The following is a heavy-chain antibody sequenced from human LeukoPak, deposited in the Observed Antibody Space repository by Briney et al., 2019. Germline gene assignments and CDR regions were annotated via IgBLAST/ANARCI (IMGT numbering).Heavy chain of an antibody. CDR1: GFTFSSYS. CDR3: AKDPADLGESSGYYSPPDP. D-gene: IGHD3-22*01. CDR2: ISSSGGST. Sequence: GGSLRLSCAASGFTFSSYSMNWVRQAPGKGLEWVSAISSSGGSTFYADSVKGRFTISRDNSKDTLYLQMNSLRAEDTAVYYCAKDPADLGESSGYYSPPDPWGQGTLVTVSS. V-gene: IGHV3-23*01. J-gene: IGHJ5*02.